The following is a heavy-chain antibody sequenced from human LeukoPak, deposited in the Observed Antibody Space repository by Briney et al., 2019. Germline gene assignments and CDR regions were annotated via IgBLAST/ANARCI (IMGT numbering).Heavy chain of an antibody. Sequence: ASVKVSCKASGYTFTSYGISWVRQAPGQGLEWMGRIIPILGIANYAQKFQGRVTITADKSTSTAYMELSSLRSEDTAVYYCARDIVVVPAAIHRGGAFDIWGQGTMVTVSS. CDR2: IIPILGIA. CDR1: GYTFTSYG. J-gene: IGHJ3*02. D-gene: IGHD2-2*01. CDR3: ARDIVVVPAAIHRGGAFDI. V-gene: IGHV1-69*04.